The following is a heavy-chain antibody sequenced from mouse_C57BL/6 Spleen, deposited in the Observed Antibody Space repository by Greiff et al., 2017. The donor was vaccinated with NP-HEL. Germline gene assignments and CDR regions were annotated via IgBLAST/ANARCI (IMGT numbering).Heavy chain of an antibody. D-gene: IGHD2-4*01. V-gene: IGHV6-3*01. CDR2: IRLKSDNYAT. J-gene: IGHJ2*01. CDR3: TGGDDYDVFDY. CDR1: GFTFSNYW. Sequence: EVNVVESGGGLVQPGGSMKLSCVASGFTFSNYWMNWVRQSPEKGLEWVAQIRLKSDNYATHYAESVKGRFTISRDDSKSSVYLQMNNLRAEDTGIYYCTGGDDYDVFDYWGQGTTLTVSS.